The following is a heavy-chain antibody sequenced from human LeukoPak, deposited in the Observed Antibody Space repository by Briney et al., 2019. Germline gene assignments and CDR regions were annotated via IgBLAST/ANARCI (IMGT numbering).Heavy chain of an antibody. Sequence: SETLSLTCAVSGGSISSGGYSWSWIRQPPGKGLEWIGYTYHSGSTYYNPSLKSRVTISVDRSKNQFSLKLSSVTAADTAVYYCARVYGGSYYLDYWGQGTLVTVSS. J-gene: IGHJ4*02. CDR2: TYHSGST. CDR1: GGSISSGGYS. CDR3: ARVYGGSYYLDY. D-gene: IGHD1-26*01. V-gene: IGHV4-30-2*01.